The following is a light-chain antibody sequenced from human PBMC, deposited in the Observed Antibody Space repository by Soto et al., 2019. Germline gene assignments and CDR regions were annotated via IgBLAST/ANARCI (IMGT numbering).Light chain of an antibody. CDR3: QQDHSYSGT. J-gene: IGKJ1*01. V-gene: IGKV1-5*03. Sequence: IKMTQSPSTLSASVRDRGTITCRASQTIDSWLAWYQQRPGKPPNLLIYKASTLASGVPSRFSGSGSGTEFTLTINILQPDDFAPYYCQQDHSYSGTFGQGAKVDVK. CDR1: QTIDSW. CDR2: KAS.